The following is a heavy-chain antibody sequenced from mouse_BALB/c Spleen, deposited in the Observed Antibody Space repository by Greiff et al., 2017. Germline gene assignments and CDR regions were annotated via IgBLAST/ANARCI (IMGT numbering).Heavy chain of an antibody. J-gene: IGHJ3*01. V-gene: IGHV5-12-1*01. CDR2: ISSGGGST. CDR1: GFAFSSYD. CDR3: ARQSGQAWFAY. Sequence: EVHLVESGGGLVKPGGSLKLSCAASGFAFSSYDMSWVRQTPEKRLEWVAYISSGGGSTYYPDTVKGRFTISRDNAKNTLYLQMSSLKSEDTAMYYCARQSGQAWFAYWGQGTLVTVSA.